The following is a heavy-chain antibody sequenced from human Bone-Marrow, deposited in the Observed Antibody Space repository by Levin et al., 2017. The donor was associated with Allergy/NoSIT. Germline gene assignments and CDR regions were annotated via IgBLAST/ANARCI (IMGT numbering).Heavy chain of an antibody. CDR3: ARGGDFTDY. V-gene: IGHV1-46*01. J-gene: IGHJ4*02. CDR2: INPSGGST. CDR1: GYNFISYY. D-gene: IGHD2-21*02. Sequence: PAASVKVSCTASGYNFISYYMHWVRQAPGQGLEWMARINPSGGSTDYAQKFQGRATLTRDTSTSIVYMEMSSLTSEDTAFYYCARGGDFTDYWGQGTLVTVSS.